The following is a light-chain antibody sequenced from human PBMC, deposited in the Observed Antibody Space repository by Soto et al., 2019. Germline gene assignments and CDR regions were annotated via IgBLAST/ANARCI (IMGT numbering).Light chain of an antibody. CDR2: GNS. Sequence: QSVLTQPPSVSGAPGQRVTISCTGSSSNIGAGYDVHWYQQLPGTAPKFLIYGNSNRPSGVPDRFSGSKSGTSASLAITGLQAEDEADYYFQSYDSSLSGWVFGGGTKLTVL. CDR3: QSYDSSLSGWV. CDR1: SSNIGAGYD. V-gene: IGLV1-40*01. J-gene: IGLJ3*02.